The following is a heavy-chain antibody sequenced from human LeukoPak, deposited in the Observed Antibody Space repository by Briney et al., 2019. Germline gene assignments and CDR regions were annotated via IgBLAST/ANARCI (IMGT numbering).Heavy chain of an antibody. Sequence: SSETLSLTCAVYGGSFSGYYWSWIRQPPGKGLEWIGEINHSGSTNYNPSLKSRVTISVDTSKNQFSLKLSSVTAADTAVYYCARGGIQLWWGYFDYWGQGTLVTVSS. CDR2: INHSGST. CDR3: ARGGIQLWWGYFDY. CDR1: GGSFSGYY. J-gene: IGHJ4*02. D-gene: IGHD5-18*01. V-gene: IGHV4-34*01.